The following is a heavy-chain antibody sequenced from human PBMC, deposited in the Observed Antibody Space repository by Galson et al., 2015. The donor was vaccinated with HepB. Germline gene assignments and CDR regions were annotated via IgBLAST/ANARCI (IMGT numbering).Heavy chain of an antibody. Sequence: SLRLSCAASGFTFSSYAMHWVRQAPGKGLEWVAVIAQDGSNKYYADSVKGRFTISRDNSKNTLYLQMNSLRAEDTAVYYCARDRGSYYYDAFDIWGQGTMVTVSS. D-gene: IGHD1-26*01. CDR1: GFTFSSYA. CDR2: IAQDGSNK. CDR3: ARDRGSYYYDAFDI. V-gene: IGHV3-30*04. J-gene: IGHJ3*02.